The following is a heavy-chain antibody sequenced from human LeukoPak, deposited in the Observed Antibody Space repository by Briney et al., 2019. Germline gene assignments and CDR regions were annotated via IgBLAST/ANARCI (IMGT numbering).Heavy chain of an antibody. V-gene: IGHV3-23*01. D-gene: IGHD6-6*01. Sequence: GGSLRLSCAASRFTFSSYAMNWVLQAPGKGLDCVSAISGSGGSTYYAESVKGRFTMSRDNSQNTLYLQMNSLRAEDTAVYSRAKERAARANYYGMDVWGQGTTVTVSS. CDR1: RFTFSSYA. CDR3: AKERAARANYYGMDV. CDR2: ISGSGGST. J-gene: IGHJ6*02.